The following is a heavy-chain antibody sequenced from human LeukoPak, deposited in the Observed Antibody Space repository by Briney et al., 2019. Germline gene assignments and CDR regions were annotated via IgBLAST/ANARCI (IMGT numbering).Heavy chain of an antibody. CDR1: GLSVSSHY. CDR3: ARDARYCSSTGCYSDY. CDR2: IYSGGST. V-gene: IGHV3-66*02. D-gene: IGHD2-2*01. J-gene: IGHJ4*02. Sequence: PGGSLRLSCAASGLSVSSHYMSWVRQAPGKGLEWVSLIYSGGSTYYADSVKGRFTISRDNSKNTLYLQMNSLRGEDTAVCYCARDARYCSSTGCYSDYWGQGTLVTVSS.